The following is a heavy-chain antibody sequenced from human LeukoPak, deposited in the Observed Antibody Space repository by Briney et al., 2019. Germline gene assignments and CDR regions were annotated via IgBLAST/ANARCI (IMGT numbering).Heavy chain of an antibody. J-gene: IGHJ4*02. V-gene: IGHV5-51*01. CDR3: ARQTAMGRSGDY. D-gene: IGHD5-18*01. CDR1: GYTFTNYW. CDR2: IYPGDSDT. Sequence: GESLKISCKGSGYTFTNYWIGWVRQMPGKGLEWMGIIYPGDSDTRYSPSFQGQVTISADKSIRTAYLQWSSLKASVTAMYYCARQTAMGRSGDYWGQGTLVIVSS.